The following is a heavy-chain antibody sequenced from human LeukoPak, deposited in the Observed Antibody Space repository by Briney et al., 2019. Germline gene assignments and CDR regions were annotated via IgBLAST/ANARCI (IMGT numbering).Heavy chain of an antibody. CDR3: ARAGGSGGVLNF. Sequence: GGSLRLSCAASGFTFSTDWMHWVRQAPGKGLVWVSLINSDGRTTTSGASAKDSSTISRDNAKNTLIRQMNSVTAEDTAVYYCARAGGSGGVLNFWGQGTLVTVSS. J-gene: IGHJ4*02. CDR1: GFTFSTDW. CDR2: INSDGRTT. D-gene: IGHD2-15*01. V-gene: IGHV3-74*01.